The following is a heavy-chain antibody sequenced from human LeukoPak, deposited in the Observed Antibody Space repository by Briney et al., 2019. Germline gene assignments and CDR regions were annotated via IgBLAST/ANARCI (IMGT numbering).Heavy chain of an antibody. D-gene: IGHD2-2*01. V-gene: IGHV3-53*01. Sequence: GGSLRLSCAASGFTVTTNNMSWVRQAPGNGLEWVSVTYSGGSSYYADSVKGRFTVSRDISKNTLYLQMSSLRAEDTALYYCARIPGTGTSSWFDSWGQGTPVTVSS. CDR3: ARIPGTGTSSWFDS. CDR1: GFTVTTNN. CDR2: TYSGGSS. J-gene: IGHJ5*01.